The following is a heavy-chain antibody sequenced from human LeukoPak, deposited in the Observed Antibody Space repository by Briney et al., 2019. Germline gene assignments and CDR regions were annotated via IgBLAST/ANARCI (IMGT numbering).Heavy chain of an antibody. CDR2: IYYSGSP. J-gene: IGHJ6*02. CDR3: ARPTVTTRDGMDV. D-gene: IGHD4-11*01. CDR1: GGSISSSSYY. V-gene: IGHV4-39*01. Sequence: PSETLSLTCTVSGGSISSSSYYWGWIRQPPGKGLEWIGSIYYSGSPYYNPSLKSRVTISVDTSENQFSLKLSSVTAADTAVYYCARPTVTTRDGMDVWGQGTTVTVSS.